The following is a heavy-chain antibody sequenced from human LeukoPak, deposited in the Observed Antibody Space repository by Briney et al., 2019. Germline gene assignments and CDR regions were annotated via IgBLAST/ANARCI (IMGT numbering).Heavy chain of an antibody. Sequence: SETLSLTCTVSGGSISSYYWSWIRQPAGKGLEWIGRIYTSGSTNYNPSLKSRVTMSVDTSKNQFSLKLSSVTAADTAVYYCATIGSGSYYTDYYFDYWGQGTLVTVSS. CDR3: ATIGSGSYYTDYYFDY. J-gene: IGHJ4*02. D-gene: IGHD3-10*01. CDR1: GGSISSYY. CDR2: IYTSGST. V-gene: IGHV4-4*07.